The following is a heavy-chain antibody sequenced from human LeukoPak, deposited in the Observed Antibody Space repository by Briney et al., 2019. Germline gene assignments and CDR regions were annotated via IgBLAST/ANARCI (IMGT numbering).Heavy chain of an antibody. CDR2: INPNSGGT. CDR3: ARVGGIAARPGNWFAP. Sequence: ASVKVSCKASGYTFTGYYMHCVRQAPGQGLEWMGWINPNSGGTNYAQKFQGRVTMTRDTSISTAYMELSRLRSDDTAVYYCARVGGIAARPGNWFAPWGQGTLVTVSS. V-gene: IGHV1-2*02. CDR1: GYTFTGYY. D-gene: IGHD6-6*01. J-gene: IGHJ5*02.